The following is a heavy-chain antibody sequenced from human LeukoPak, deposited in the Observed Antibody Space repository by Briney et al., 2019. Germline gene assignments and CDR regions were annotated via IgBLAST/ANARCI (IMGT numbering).Heavy chain of an antibody. CDR3: ARDRQSYGYIDAFDI. V-gene: IGHV3-74*01. J-gene: IGHJ3*02. D-gene: IGHD5-18*01. CDR1: GFTFSSFW. Sequence: QPGGSLRLSCVASGFTFSSFWMHWVRQAPGKGLVWVSRINSDGSSSDYADSVQGRFTISRDNAKNTLQLQMNSLRAEDTAVYYCARDRQSYGYIDAFDIWGQGTLVTVSS. CDR2: INSDGSSS.